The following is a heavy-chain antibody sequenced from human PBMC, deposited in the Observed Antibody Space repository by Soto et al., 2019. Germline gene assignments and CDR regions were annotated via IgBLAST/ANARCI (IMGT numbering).Heavy chain of an antibody. Sequence: GGSLRLSCLASGFTFSSYAMSWVRQAPGKGLEWVSAISGSGGSTYYADSVKGRFTISRDNSKNTLYLQMNSLRAEDTAVYYCAKDQSGYAPYYYYGMDVWGQGTTVTISS. J-gene: IGHJ6*02. CDR2: ISGSGGST. D-gene: IGHD5-12*01. V-gene: IGHV3-23*01. CDR3: AKDQSGYAPYYYYGMDV. CDR1: GFTFSSYA.